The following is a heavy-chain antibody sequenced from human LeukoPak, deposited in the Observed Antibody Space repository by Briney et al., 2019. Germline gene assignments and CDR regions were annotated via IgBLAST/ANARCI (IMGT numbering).Heavy chain of an antibody. J-gene: IGHJ4*02. D-gene: IGHD3-22*01. CDR2: ISTSSITK. V-gene: IGHV3-48*01. CDR3: AGGNYDSSGLNDY. CDR1: GFTLSNYN. Sequence: GGSLRLSCAASGFTLSNYNMNWVRQAPGKGLEWVSYISTSSITKYYADSVKGRFTISRDNARNSLYLQMNSLRAEDTAVYYCAGGNYDSSGLNDYWGQGILVTVSS.